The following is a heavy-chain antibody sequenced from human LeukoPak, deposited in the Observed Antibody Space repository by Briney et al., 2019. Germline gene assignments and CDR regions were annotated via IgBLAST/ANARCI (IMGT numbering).Heavy chain of an antibody. J-gene: IGHJ4*02. Sequence: GGSLRLSCPASGFTFSSYAMHWVRQAPGKGLEWVALISYDESNTFYADSVKGRFTISRDNSKNTLYLQMNSLRVEDTAVYYCARDGDGDYVFSYYFDYWGQGTLVTVSS. CDR1: GFTFSSYA. V-gene: IGHV3-30*04. CDR3: ARDGDGDYVFSYYFDY. CDR2: ISYDESNT. D-gene: IGHD4-17*01.